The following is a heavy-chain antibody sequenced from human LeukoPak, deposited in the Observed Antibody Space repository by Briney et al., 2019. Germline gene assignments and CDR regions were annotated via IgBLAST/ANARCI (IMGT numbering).Heavy chain of an antibody. J-gene: IGHJ5*02. CDR1: GYTFTSSY. V-gene: IGHV1-46*01. CDR2: INPSGGSA. Sequence: ASVKVSCKASGYTFTSSYLHWVRQAPGHGLEWMGIINPSGGSASYAQKFQGRVTMTRDMSTSTVYMELSSLRSDDTAVYYCARAGWTTVTRFDPWGQGTLVTVSS. D-gene: IGHD4-17*01. CDR3: ARAGWTTVTRFDP.